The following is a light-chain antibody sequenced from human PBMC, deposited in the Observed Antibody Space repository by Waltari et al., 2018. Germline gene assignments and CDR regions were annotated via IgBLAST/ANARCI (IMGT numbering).Light chain of an antibody. V-gene: IGKV1-39*01. Sequence: DIQMPQSPSSLSASVGATVTITCRASQAISNFLNWYQQRPGKAPSLLIYAASSLQSGVPSRFSGSGSGTDFTLTISGLQPEDFATYYCQESFNSPLMFTFGQGTILEIK. CDR3: QESFNSPLMFT. J-gene: IGKJ2*01. CDR1: QAISNF. CDR2: AAS.